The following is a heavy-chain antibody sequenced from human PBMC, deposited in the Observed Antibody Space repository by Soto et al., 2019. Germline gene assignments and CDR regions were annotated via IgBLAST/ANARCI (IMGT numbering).Heavy chain of an antibody. CDR3: APGRDGFFDY. CDR1: GFTFSSYA. CDR2: ISSNGGST. Sequence: GGSLRLSCAASGFTFSSYAMHWVRQAPGKGLEYVSAISSNGGSTYYANSVKGRFTISRDNSKNTLYLQMGSLRAEDMAVYYCAPGRDGFFDYWGQGTLVTVSS. J-gene: IGHJ4*02. D-gene: IGHD2-15*01. V-gene: IGHV3-64*01.